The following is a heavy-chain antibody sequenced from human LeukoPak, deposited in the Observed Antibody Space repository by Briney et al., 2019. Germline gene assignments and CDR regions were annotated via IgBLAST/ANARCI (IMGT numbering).Heavy chain of an antibody. J-gene: IGHJ2*01. CDR2: LYPGASDT. D-gene: IGHD4-17*01. CDR1: GYSFTSYW. Sequence: GESLKISCKGSGYSFTSYWIAWVRQMPGKGLEWVRILYPGASDTRYSPSFQGHVTISTDKSISAAYLQWSSLKASDSAMYFCARTAKGTVSGVWYFDLWGRGTLVTVSS. V-gene: IGHV5-51*01. CDR3: ARTAKGTVSGVWYFDL.